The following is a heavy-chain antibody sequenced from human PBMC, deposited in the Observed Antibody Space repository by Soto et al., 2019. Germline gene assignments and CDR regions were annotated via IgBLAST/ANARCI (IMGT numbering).Heavy chain of an antibody. CDR1: GGSISTYY. V-gene: IGHV4-59*01. Sequence: SETLSLTCTVSGGSISTYYWCWIRRPPGKGLEWIGYIYNSGSTHSNPSLQSRVTISVDTSKNQFSLKLSSVTAADTAIYYCARARITMVREVIKYNMDVWGQGTTVTVSS. J-gene: IGHJ6*02. D-gene: IGHD3-10*01. CDR2: IYNSGST. CDR3: ARARITMVREVIKYNMDV.